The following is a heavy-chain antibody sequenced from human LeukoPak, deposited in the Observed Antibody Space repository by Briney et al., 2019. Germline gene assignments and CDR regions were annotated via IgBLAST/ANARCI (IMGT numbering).Heavy chain of an antibody. Sequence: PSETLSLTCSVSGGSITTYYWSWIRRPPEKGLEWIGYIYYTGSTIYNPSLKSRVTISVDTSNNQFSLKLTSVTAADTAVYYCARRVGGFGYFDYWGQGTLVTVSS. CDR1: GGSITTYY. CDR2: IYYTGST. J-gene: IGHJ4*02. CDR3: ARRVGGFGYFDY. D-gene: IGHD3-10*01. V-gene: IGHV4-59*01.